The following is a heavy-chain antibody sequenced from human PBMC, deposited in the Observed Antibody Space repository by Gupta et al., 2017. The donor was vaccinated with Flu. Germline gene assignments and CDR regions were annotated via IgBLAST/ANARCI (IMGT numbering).Heavy chain of an antibody. V-gene: IGHV6-1*01. CDR3: ARASRVGSSGQKVPSNFDY. J-gene: IGHJ4*02. CDR1: GDSVSSNRAA. Sequence: QVQLQQSGPGLVKPSQTLSLTCAISGDSVSSNRAAWNWIRQSPSRGLEWLGRTYYRSKWYNDYAVSVKSRITINPDTSKNQFSLQLNSVTPEDTAVYYCARASRVGSSGQKVPSNFDYWGQGTLVTASS. CDR2: TYYRSKWYN. D-gene: IGHD6-19*01.